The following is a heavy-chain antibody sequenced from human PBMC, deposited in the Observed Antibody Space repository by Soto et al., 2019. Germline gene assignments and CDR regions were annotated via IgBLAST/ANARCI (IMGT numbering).Heavy chain of an antibody. Sequence: SETLSLTCTVSGASIRSGGYYWSWIRQRPGKGLEWIAYIFYTGSAYYNPSLESRLSISIDRSKNQFSLKLSSVSAADTAVYYCAREDNCSSTSCSYGMDVWGQGTTVTVSS. V-gene: IGHV4-31*03. D-gene: IGHD2-2*01. CDR2: IFYTGSA. CDR3: AREDNCSSTSCSYGMDV. J-gene: IGHJ6*02. CDR1: GASIRSGGYY.